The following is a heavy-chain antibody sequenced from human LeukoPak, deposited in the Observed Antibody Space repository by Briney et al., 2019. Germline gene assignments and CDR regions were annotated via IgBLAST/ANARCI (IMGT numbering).Heavy chain of an antibody. CDR1: GGSISSHY. Sequence: SETLSLTCTVSGGSISSHYWSWIRQPPGKGLEWLGYIYYSGSTNYNPSLRSRVTISVDTSKNQFSLKLSSVTAADTAVYYCARDCRQGGFDPWGQGTLVTVSS. V-gene: IGHV4-59*11. CDR2: IYYSGST. CDR3: ARDCRQGGFDP. J-gene: IGHJ5*02.